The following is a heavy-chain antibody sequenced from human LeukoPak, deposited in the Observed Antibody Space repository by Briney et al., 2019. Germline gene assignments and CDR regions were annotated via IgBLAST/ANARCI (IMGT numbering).Heavy chain of an antibody. CDR2: ISAYNGNT. J-gene: IGHJ6*02. CDR3: ARDNGNYYYYYAMDV. Sequence: ASVKVSCKASEYTFSVYHIHWVRQAPGQGLEWMGWISAYNGNTNYAQKLQGRVTMTTDTSTNTAYMELRSLRSDDTAVYYCARDNGNYYYYYAMDVWGQGTTVTVSS. D-gene: IGHD2-8*01. V-gene: IGHV1-18*04. CDR1: EYTFSVYH.